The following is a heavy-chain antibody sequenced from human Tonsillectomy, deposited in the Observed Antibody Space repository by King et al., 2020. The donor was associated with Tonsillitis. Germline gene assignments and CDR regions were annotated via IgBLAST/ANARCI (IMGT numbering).Heavy chain of an antibody. V-gene: IGHV1-46*01. CDR2: INLSGGST. J-gene: IGHJ4*02. CDR1: GYTFTTYF. CDR3: AAAPDPYCSGGSCYSGDY. Sequence: QVQLVESGAEVKKPGASVKVSCKASGYTFTTYFVQWVRQAPGQGLEWMGIINLSGGSTSYAQKFQGRLTLTRDTSTSTVYMELSSLKSEDTAMYFCAAAPDPYCSGGSCYSGDYWGQGTLVTVSS. D-gene: IGHD2-15*01.